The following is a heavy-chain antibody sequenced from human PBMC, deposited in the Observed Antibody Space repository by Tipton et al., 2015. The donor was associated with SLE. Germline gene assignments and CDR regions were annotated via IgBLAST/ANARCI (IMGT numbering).Heavy chain of an antibody. CDR2: IYSGGST. CDR1: GFTFSSYW. Sequence: SLRLSCAASGFTFSSYWMSWVRQAPGKGLEWVSVIYSGGSTYYADSVKCRFTISRDNSKNTLYLQMNSLRAEDTAVYYCARGFGNYYDSSGYFQHWGQGTLVTVSS. J-gene: IGHJ1*01. CDR3: ARGFGNYYDSSGYFQH. V-gene: IGHV3-53*01. D-gene: IGHD3-22*01.